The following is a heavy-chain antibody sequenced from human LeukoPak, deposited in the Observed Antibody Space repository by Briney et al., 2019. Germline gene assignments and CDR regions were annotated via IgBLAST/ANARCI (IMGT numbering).Heavy chain of an antibody. J-gene: IGHJ4*02. Sequence: GGSLRLSCAASGFTFSSYDMHWVGQATGKGLEWVSGIGTAGDTYYAGSVKGRFTISRENARNSLYLQMNSLRAGDTAVYYCGRKKYSSGSLDYWGQGTLVTVSS. CDR1: GFTFSSYD. V-gene: IGHV3-13*01. CDR2: IGTAGDT. CDR3: GRKKYSSGSLDY. D-gene: IGHD3-10*01.